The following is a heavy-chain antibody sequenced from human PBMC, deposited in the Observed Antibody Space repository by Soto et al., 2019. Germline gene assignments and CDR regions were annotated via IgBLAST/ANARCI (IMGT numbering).Heavy chain of an antibody. CDR3: AKDRRSVLWFGDQSPFDY. CDR1: GFTFSSYG. J-gene: IGHJ4*02. V-gene: IGHV3-30*18. Sequence: PGGSLRLSCAASGFTFSSYGMHWVRQAPGKGLEWVAVISYDGSNKYYADSVKGRFTISRDNSKNTLYLQMNSLRAEDTAVYYCAKDRRSVLWFGDQSPFDYWGQGTLVTVAS. D-gene: IGHD3-10*01. CDR2: ISYDGSNK.